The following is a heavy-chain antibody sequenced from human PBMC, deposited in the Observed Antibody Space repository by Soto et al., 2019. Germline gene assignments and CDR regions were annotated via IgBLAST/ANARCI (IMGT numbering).Heavy chain of an antibody. J-gene: IGHJ4*02. CDR1: GYTFTSYG. CDR3: ARDGVGYCSSTSCPGSVDY. CDR2: ISAYSGNT. D-gene: IGHD2-2*01. V-gene: IGHV1-18*01. Sequence: ASVKVSCKASGYTFTSYGISWVRQAPGQGLEWMGWISAYSGNTNYAQKLQGRVTMTTDTSTSTAYMELRSLRSDDTAVYYCARDGVGYCSSTSCPGSVDYWGQGTLVTVSS.